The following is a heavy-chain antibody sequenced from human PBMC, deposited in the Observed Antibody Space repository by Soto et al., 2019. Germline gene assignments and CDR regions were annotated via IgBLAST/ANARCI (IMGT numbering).Heavy chain of an antibody. V-gene: IGHV2-5*01. CDR3: AHGRLLWVGGYFDY. Sequence: QVTLKESGPTLVKPTQSLTLTCTFSGFSLTTNGVGVGWIRQPPGEALEWLALISWNDDNRYSPSLKSRLTTTKDTSKNQVVLTMANMDPVDTATYYWAHGRLLWVGGYFDYWGQGILVTVSS. J-gene: IGHJ4*02. CDR2: ISWNDDN. CDR1: GFSLTTNGVG. D-gene: IGHD3-10*01.